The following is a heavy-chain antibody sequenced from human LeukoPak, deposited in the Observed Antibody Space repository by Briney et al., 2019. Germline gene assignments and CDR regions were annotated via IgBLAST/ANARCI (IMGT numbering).Heavy chain of an antibody. V-gene: IGHV1-2*06. CDR2: INHNSGGT. Sequence: ASVKVSCKASGYTFTDYYIHWVRQARGQGLEWMGRINHNSGGTIYAQKFQGSVTMTRDTSISTVYMELSSLASDDTAVYYCARGADYGGNQRDGYWGQGTLVTVSS. CDR1: GYTFTDYY. CDR3: ARGADYGGNQRDGY. J-gene: IGHJ4*02. D-gene: IGHD4-23*01.